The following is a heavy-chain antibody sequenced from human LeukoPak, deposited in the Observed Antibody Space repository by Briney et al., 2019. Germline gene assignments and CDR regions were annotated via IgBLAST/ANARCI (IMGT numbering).Heavy chain of an antibody. Sequence: GGSLRLSCAASGFTLSTYWMSWVRQAPGKGPEWVATIKQDGSEKYYVDSVKGRFTISRDNAKNSLYLQMNSLRAEDTAVYYCARVNGHSGDYWGQGTLVTVSS. CDR3: ARVNGHSGDY. J-gene: IGHJ4*02. CDR1: GFTLSTYW. V-gene: IGHV3-7*02. CDR2: IKQDGSEK. D-gene: IGHD3-10*01.